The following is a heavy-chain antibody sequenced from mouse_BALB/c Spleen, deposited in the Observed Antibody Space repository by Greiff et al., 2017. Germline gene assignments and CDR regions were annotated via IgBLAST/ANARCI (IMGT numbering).Heavy chain of an antibody. CDR1: GFTFSNYW. CDR2: IRLKSNNYAT. J-gene: IGHJ4*01. D-gene: IGHD2-4*01. Sequence: EVMLVESGGGLVQPGGSMKLSCVASGFTFSNYWMNWVRQSPEKGLEWVAEIRLKSNNYATHYAESVKGRFTISRDDSKSSVYLQMNNLRAEDTGIYYCLFRYDYDGGDYYAMDYWGQGTSVTVSS. V-gene: IGHV6-6*02. CDR3: LFRYDYDGGDYYAMDY.